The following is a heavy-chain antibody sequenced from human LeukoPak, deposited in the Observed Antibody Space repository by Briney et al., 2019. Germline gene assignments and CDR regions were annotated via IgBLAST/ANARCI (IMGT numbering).Heavy chain of an antibody. Sequence: SETLSLTCAVYGGSFSGYYWSWIRQPPGKGLEWIGEINHSGSTNYNPSLKSRVTISADTSKNQFSLKLSSVTAADTAVYYCASVNDYGDYAAASGNWFDPWGQGTLVTVSS. J-gene: IGHJ5*02. CDR1: GGSFSGYY. D-gene: IGHD4-17*01. CDR3: ASVNDYGDYAAASGNWFDP. CDR2: INHSGST. V-gene: IGHV4-34*01.